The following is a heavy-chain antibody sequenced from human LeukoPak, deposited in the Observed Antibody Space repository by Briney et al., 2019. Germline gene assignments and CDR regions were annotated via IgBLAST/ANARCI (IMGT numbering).Heavy chain of an antibody. CDR3: ARLSSGSYVY. D-gene: IGHD3-10*02. CDR2: IKQDGSEK. V-gene: IGHV3-7*05. J-gene: IGHJ4*02. CDR1: RFTFSNFW. Sequence: GGSLRLSCAASRFTFSNFWMTWVRQAPEKGLEWVANIKQDGSEKNYVDSVKGRFTISRDNAKNSLYMQMNSLRAEDTAVYYCARLSSGSYVYWGRGTLVTVSS.